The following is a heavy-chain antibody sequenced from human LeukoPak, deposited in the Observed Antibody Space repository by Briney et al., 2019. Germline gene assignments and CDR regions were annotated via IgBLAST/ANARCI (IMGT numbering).Heavy chain of an antibody. CDR3: ARDPDCSSTRCSESPFDY. Sequence: ASVKVSCKASGYRFTSYGISWVRQAPGQGLEWMAWISAYNGNTNYAQKFQGRVIMTTDTSTSTAYMELRSLRSDDTAVYYCARDPDCSSTRCSESPFDYWGQGTLVTVFS. CDR2: ISAYNGNT. V-gene: IGHV1-18*01. J-gene: IGHJ4*02. CDR1: GYRFTSYG. D-gene: IGHD2-2*01.